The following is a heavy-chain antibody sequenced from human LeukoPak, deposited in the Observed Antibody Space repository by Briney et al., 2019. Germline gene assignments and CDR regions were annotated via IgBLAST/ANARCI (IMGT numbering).Heavy chain of an antibody. Sequence: GESLKISCKTSGYTFTRTYWIGWVRQMPGKGLEWVGLIYPSDSDTGYSPSFQGQVTISADTSTTTAYLQWSSLKASDTAMYYCARSPEGGYKYGAAYWGQGTLVTVSS. CDR2: IYPSDSDT. CDR1: GYTFTRTYW. J-gene: IGHJ4*02. D-gene: IGHD5-24*01. CDR3: ARSPEGGYKYGAAY. V-gene: IGHV5-51*01.